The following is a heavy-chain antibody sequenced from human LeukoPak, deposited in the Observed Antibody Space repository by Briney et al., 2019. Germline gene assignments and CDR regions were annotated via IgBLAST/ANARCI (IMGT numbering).Heavy chain of an antibody. J-gene: IGHJ6*03. CDR2: IKQDGSEK. Sequence: PSETLSLTCTVSGGSISSYYWSWVRQAPGKGLEWVANIKQDGSEKYYVDSVKGRFTISRDNAKNSLYLQMNSLRAEDTAVYYCARDIGNHRPQYYMDVWGKGTTVTVSS. V-gene: IGHV3-7*01. CDR1: GGSISSYY. D-gene: IGHD1-14*01. CDR3: ARDIGNHRPQYYMDV.